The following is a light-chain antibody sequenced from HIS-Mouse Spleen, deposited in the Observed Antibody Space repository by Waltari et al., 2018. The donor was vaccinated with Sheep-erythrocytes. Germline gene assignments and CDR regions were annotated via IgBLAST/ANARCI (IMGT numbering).Light chain of an antibody. CDR3: CSYAGSSTPWV. V-gene: IGLV2-23*01. Sequence: QSALTQPASVSGSPGQSITISCTGTSSDVGSYNLVSWYQQHPGKAPKLMLYEGSKRPSGVSHSFSGSKSGNTASLTISGLQAEDEADYYCCSYAGSSTPWVFGGGTKLTVL. J-gene: IGLJ3*02. CDR1: SSDVGSYNL. CDR2: EGS.